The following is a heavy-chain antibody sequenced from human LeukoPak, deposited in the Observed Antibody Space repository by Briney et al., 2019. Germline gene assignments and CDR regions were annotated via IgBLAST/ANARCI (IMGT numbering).Heavy chain of an antibody. D-gene: IGHD6-13*01. CDR2: INSDGSST. Sequence: GGSLRLSCAASGFTFSSYWMHWVRQAPGKELLWVSRINSDGSSTSYAASVKGRFTISRDNAKNTLYLQMNSLRADDTAVYYCAKGRLSSSWYGIYYGMDVLGQGTTGTGSS. CDR3: AKGRLSSSWYGIYYGMDV. J-gene: IGHJ6*02. V-gene: IGHV3-74*01. CDR1: GFTFSSYW.